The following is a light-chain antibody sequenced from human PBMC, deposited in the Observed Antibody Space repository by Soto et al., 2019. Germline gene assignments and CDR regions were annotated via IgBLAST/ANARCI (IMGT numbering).Light chain of an antibody. CDR1: QTISSW. Sequence: DIQMTRSPSTLSGSVGDRVTITCRASQTISSWLAWYQQKPGKAPKLLIYKASTLKSWVPSRFSGSGSGTEITLTISSLQPDDFATYYCQHYNSYSEAFGQGTKV. J-gene: IGKJ1*01. V-gene: IGKV1-5*03. CDR3: QHYNSYSEA. CDR2: KAS.